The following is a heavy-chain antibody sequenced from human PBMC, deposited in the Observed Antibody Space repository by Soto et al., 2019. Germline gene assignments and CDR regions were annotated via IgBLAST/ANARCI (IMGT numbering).Heavy chain of an antibody. CDR1: GFTFSSCS. J-gene: IGHJ3*02. Sequence: PGGSLRLSCAASGFTFSSCSMNWVRQAPGKGLEWVSYISSSSSTIYYADSVKGRFTISRDNAKNSLYLQMNSLRDEDTAVHYCARRHRYCTNGVCGMVPDAFDIWGQGTMVTVSS. CDR3: ARRHRYCTNGVCGMVPDAFDI. D-gene: IGHD2-8*01. V-gene: IGHV3-48*02. CDR2: ISSSSSTI.